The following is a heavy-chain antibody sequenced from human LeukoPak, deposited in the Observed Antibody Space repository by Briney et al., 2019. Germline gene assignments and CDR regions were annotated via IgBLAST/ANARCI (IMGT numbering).Heavy chain of an antibody. V-gene: IGHV3-30*04. J-gene: IGHJ4*02. CDR3: AKDDAWLRFGE. D-gene: IGHD3-10*01. CDR1: GFTFSSYA. CDR2: ISYDGSNK. Sequence: GRSLRLSCAASGFTFSSYAMHWVRQAPGKGLEWVAVISYDGSNKYYADSVKGRFTISRDNSKNTVYLEVISLTDEDTAVYYCAKDDAWLRFGEWSQGSLVTVSS.